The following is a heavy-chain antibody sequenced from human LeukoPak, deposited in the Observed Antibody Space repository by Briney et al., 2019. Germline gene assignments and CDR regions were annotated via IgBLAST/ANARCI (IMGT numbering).Heavy chain of an antibody. J-gene: IGHJ4*02. CDR1: GFTFSNYW. V-gene: IGHV3-74*01. CDR2: INSDGSST. CDR3: ARGLSGYASSLGY. Sequence: PGGTLRLSCAASGFTFSNYWMHWARQAPGKGLVWVSRINSDGSSTNYADSVKGRFTISRDNAKNTLYLQMNSLRAEDTAVYYCARGLSGYASSLGYWGQGTLVTVSS. D-gene: IGHD6-6*01.